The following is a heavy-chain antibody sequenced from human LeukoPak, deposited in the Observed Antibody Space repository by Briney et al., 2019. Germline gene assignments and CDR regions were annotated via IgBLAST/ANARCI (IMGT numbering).Heavy chain of an antibody. CDR2: IWYDGSNK. V-gene: IGHV3-33*06. D-gene: IGHD5-18*01. J-gene: IGHJ4*02. CDR3: AKDQSGGYSYGLSDY. CDR1: GFTFSSYG. Sequence: GGSLRLSCAASGFTFSSYGMHWVRQAPGKGLEWVAVIWYDGSNKYYADSVKGRFTISRDNSKNTLYLQMNSLRAEDTAVYYCAKDQSGGYSYGLSDYWGQGTLVTVSS.